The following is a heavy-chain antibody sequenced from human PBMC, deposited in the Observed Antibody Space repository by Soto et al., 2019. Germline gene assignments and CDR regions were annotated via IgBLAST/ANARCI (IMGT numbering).Heavy chain of an antibody. J-gene: IGHJ4*02. D-gene: IGHD2-2*01. CDR2: IWYDGSNK. V-gene: IGHV3-33*01. CDR3: AREIYGYCSSTSCYFFDY. Sequence: GGSLRLSCAASGFTFSSYGMHWVRQAPGKGLEWVAVIWYDGSNKYYADSVKGRFTISRDNSKNTLYLQMNSLRAEDTAVYYCAREIYGYCSSTSCYFFDYWGQGTLVTVSS. CDR1: GFTFSSYG.